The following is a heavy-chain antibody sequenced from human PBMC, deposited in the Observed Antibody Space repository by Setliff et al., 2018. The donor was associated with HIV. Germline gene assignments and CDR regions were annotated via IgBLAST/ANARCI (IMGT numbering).Heavy chain of an antibody. CDR1: GYTFTSYG. CDR3: ARRADWFDL. Sequence: ASVKVSCKASGYTFTSYGLSWVRQAPGKGLEWMGWISDYNSNTEYAQKLQGRVTMTKDTSTSTAYLELRSLRPGDTAVYFCARRADWFDLWGQGTLVTVSS. J-gene: IGHJ5*02. CDR2: ISDYNSNT. V-gene: IGHV1-18*01.